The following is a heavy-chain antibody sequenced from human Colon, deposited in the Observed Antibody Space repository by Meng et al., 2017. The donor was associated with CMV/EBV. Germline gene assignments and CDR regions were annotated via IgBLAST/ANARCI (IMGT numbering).Heavy chain of an antibody. V-gene: IGHV1-69*05. Sequence: SVKVSCKASGYTFNGFYVHWVRLAPGQGLEWLGGIIPMFGIPHYAQKFHDRLTITTDESATTGYMDLTSLKSEDTAVYYCVRGTIEAPPVPIDPWGQGTLVTVSS. CDR1: GYTFNGFY. CDR2: IIPMFGIP. J-gene: IGHJ5*02. D-gene: IGHD6-6*01. CDR3: VRGTIEAPPVPIDP.